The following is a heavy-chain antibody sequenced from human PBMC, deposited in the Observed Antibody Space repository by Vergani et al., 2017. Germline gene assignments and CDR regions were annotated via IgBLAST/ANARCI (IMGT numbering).Heavy chain of an antibody. V-gene: IGHV3-30*02. D-gene: IGHD3-16*01. CDR2: IQFDGSNQ. Sequence: QVQLVESGGGVVQRGGSLRLSCATSGFTLRNYDMQWIRQGPGKGLEFVAFIQFDGSNQYYADSVKGRFTLSRDFSKNTLYLQMNSLSTDDTATYYCAKHFRGWGIDYWGQGTQVIVSS. CDR1: GFTLRNYD. CDR3: AKHFRGWGIDY. J-gene: IGHJ4*02.